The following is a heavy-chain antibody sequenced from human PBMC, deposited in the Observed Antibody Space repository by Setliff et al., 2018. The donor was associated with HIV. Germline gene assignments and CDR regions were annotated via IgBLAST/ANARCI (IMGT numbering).Heavy chain of an antibody. CDR2: ISGGGST. D-gene: IGHD3-16*01. V-gene: IGHV3-23*01. J-gene: IGHJ4*02. CDR1: GFTFSSYA. Sequence: LRLSCAASGFTFSSYAMSWARQAPGKGLEWVSAISGGGSTYYADSVRGRFTVSRDNSRNMLYLQMNSLRAEDTAVYYCAKEVVTYVYDYWGQGTLVTVSS. CDR3: AKEVVTYVYDY.